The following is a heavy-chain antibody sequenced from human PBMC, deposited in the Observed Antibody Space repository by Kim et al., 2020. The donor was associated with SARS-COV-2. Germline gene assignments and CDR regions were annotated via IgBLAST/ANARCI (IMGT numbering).Heavy chain of an antibody. Sequence: SETLSLTCTVSGGSISSGGYYWSWIRQHPGKGLEWIGYIYYSGSTYYNPSLKSRVTISVDTSKNQFSLKLSSVTAADTAVYYCARDLSIVGAGDAFDIWGQGTMVTVSS. J-gene: IGHJ3*02. D-gene: IGHD1-26*01. V-gene: IGHV4-31*03. CDR1: GGSISSGGYY. CDR3: ARDLSIVGAGDAFDI. CDR2: IYYSGST.